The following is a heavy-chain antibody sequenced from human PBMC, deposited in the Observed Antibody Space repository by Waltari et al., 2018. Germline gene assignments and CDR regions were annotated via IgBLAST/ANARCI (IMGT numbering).Heavy chain of an antibody. D-gene: IGHD3-3*01. CDR2: IYYSGST. CDR1: GGSISSGGYY. J-gene: IGHJ6*02. V-gene: IGHV4-31*01. CDR3: ARADVWSGPSQGGMDV. Sequence: QVQLQESGPGLVKPSQTLSLTCTVSGGSISSGGYYWSWIRQHPGKGLEWIGYIYYSGSTYYNPSLKSLVTISVDTSKNQFSLKLSSVTAADTAVYYCARADVWSGPSQGGMDVWGQGTTVTVSS.